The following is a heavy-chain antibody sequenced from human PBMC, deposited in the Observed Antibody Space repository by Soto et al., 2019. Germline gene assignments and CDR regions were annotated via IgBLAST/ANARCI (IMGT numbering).Heavy chain of an antibody. J-gene: IGHJ4*02. V-gene: IGHV1-24*01. CDR1: GYTLTELS. Sequence: ASVKVSCKVSGYTLTELSMHWVRQAPGKGLEWMGGFDPEDGETIYAQKFQGRVTMTEDTSTDTAYMELSSLRSEDTAVYYCATGNRGPGITGTDYWGQGTLVTVSS. CDR3: ATGNRGPGITGTDY. D-gene: IGHD1-20*01. CDR2: FDPEDGET.